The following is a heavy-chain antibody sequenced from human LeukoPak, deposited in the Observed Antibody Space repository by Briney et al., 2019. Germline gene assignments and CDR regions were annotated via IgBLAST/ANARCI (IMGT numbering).Heavy chain of an antibody. D-gene: IGHD5-18*01. Sequence: GGSLRLSCAASGFTFSSYAMHWVRQAPGKGLEWVAVISDDGSNKNYADSVKGRFAISRDNSKNTLYLQMNSLRAEDTAVYYCARNVDTAMVSDYWGQGTLVTVSS. CDR1: GFTFSSYA. CDR3: ARNVDTAMVSDY. V-gene: IGHV3-30*09. J-gene: IGHJ4*02. CDR2: ISDDGSNK.